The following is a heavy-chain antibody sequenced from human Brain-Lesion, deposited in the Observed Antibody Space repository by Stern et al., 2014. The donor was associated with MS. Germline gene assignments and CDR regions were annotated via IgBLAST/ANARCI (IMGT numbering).Heavy chain of an antibody. CDR2: IYTTGST. CDR3: ARDKEDTNMAFRYFDN. CDR1: GGSVGSGSYD. V-gene: IGHV4-61*02. J-gene: IGHJ4*02. Sequence: VQLVESGPGLVKPSQTLSLTCTVSGGSVGSGSYDWSWIRQPAGKGLEWIGRIYTTGSTYYNPSPKSRVPLSIDTSKNQFSLKLTSGTAADTAVYYCARDKEDTNMAFRYFDNWGQGTLVTVSS. D-gene: IGHD5-18*01.